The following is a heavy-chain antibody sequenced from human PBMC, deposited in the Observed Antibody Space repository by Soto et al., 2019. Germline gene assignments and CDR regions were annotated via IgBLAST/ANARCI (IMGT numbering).Heavy chain of an antibody. CDR1: GFSLSTSGVG. J-gene: IGHJ4*02. CDR2: IYWDDDK. CDR3: AHRETRHGQQVLSM. D-gene: IGHD6-13*01. V-gene: IGHV2-5*02. Sequence: QITLKESGPTLVKPTQTLTLTCTFSGFSLSTSGVGVGWIRQPPGKALEWLGFIYWDDDKRYSPSLKSRLTITKDTSKNQVVLTMTNMDPVDTGTYYCAHRETRHGQQVLSMWGQGTLVTVSS.